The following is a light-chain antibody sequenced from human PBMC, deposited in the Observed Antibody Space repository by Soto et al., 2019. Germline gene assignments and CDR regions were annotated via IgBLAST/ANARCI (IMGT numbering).Light chain of an antibody. Sequence: EIVLTQGPGTLSLSPGERATLSCRASQTVTSTYLAWYQQKPGQAPRLLIYGVSSRATGIPARFSGSGSGTDFTLTISRLEPEDSAVYFCQHYANFLWTFGQGTKVDIK. CDR2: GVS. J-gene: IGKJ1*01. CDR1: QTVTSTY. V-gene: IGKV3-20*01. CDR3: QHYANFLWT.